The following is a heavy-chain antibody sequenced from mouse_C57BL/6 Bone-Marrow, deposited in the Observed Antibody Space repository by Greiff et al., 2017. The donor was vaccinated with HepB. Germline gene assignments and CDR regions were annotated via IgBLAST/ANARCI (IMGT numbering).Heavy chain of an antibody. J-gene: IGHJ1*03. CDR1: GFSLTSYA. Sequence: VQLQQSGPGLVAPSQSLSITCTVSGFSLTSYAISWVRQPPGKGLEWLGVIWTGGGTNYNSALKSRLSISKDNSKSQVFLKMNSLQTDDTARYYGARRGSYGYDGYWYFDVWGTGTTVTVSS. CDR2: IWTGGGT. CDR3: ARRGSYGYDGYWYFDV. V-gene: IGHV2-9-1*01. D-gene: IGHD2-2*01.